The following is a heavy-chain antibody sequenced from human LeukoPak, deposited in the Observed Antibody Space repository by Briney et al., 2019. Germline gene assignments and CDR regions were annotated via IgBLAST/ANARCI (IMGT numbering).Heavy chain of an antibody. CDR1: GGSISSGGYY. J-gene: IGHJ4*02. Sequence: SQTLSLTCTVSGGSISSGGYYWSWIRQHPGKGLEWIGYIYYSGSTYYNPSLKSRVTISVDTSKNQFSLKLSSVTAADTAVYYCARHGGTYSSGWYEYDYWGQGTLVTVSS. D-gene: IGHD6-19*01. CDR3: ARHGGTYSSGWYEYDY. CDR2: IYYSGST. V-gene: IGHV4-31*03.